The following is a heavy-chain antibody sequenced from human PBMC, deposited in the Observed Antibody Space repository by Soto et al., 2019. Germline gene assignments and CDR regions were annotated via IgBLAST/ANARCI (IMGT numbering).Heavy chain of an antibody. D-gene: IGHD3-22*01. CDR3: ARDRSGFAIVVPGDAFDI. CDR1: GFTFSNYG. CDR2: VSKSGYT. J-gene: IGHJ3*02. Sequence: KPGGSLRLSCAVSGFTFSNYGINWVRQAPGKGLEWVSSVSKSGYTYYSDSVKGRFTISRDNAKNSVSLQMNSLRAEDTAVYYCARDRSGFAIVVPGDAFDIWGQGTTVTVSS. V-gene: IGHV3-21*01.